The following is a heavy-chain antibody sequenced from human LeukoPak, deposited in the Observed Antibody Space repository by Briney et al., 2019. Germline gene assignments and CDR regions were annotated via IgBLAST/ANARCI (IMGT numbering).Heavy chain of an antibody. J-gene: IGHJ4*02. V-gene: IGHV3-7*03. CDR1: GFTFSTST. CDR3: ARDGPLRTTVVTLFDY. Sequence: PGGSLRLSFEASGFTFSTSTMNWVRQAPGKGLEWVANINQHGGDIHYVDSVKGRFTISRDNAKNSLYLQMNSLRAEDTALYYCARDGPLRTTVVTLFDYWGQGTLVTVSS. CDR2: INQHGGDI. D-gene: IGHD4-23*01.